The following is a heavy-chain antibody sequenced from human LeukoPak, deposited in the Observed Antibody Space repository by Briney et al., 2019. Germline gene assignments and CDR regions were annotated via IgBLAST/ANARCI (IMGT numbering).Heavy chain of an antibody. V-gene: IGHV1-18*01. CDR3: ARAPEYYYDSSGYYLGY. J-gene: IGHJ4*02. D-gene: IGHD3-22*01. CDR1: GYTFTSYG. CDR2: ISAYNGNT. Sequence: RASVKVSCKASGYTFTSYGISWVRQAPGQGLEWMGWISAYNGNTNYAQKLQGRVTMTTDTSTSTAYMELRSLRSDDTAVYYCARAPEYYYDSSGYYLGYWGQGTLVTVSS.